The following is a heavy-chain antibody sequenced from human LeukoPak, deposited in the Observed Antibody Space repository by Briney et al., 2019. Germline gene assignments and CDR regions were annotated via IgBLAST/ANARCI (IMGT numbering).Heavy chain of an antibody. D-gene: IGHD2-15*01. CDR1: GGSISSSNW. V-gene: IGHV4-4*02. CDR2: IYHSGST. Sequence: PSETLSLTCAVSGGSISSSNWWSWVRQPPGKGLEWIGEIYHSGSTNYNPSLKSRVTISVDKSKNQFSLKLSSVTAADTAVYYCVREPPRYCSGGSCSNYWGQGTLVTVSS. CDR3: VREPPRYCSGGSCSNY. J-gene: IGHJ4*02.